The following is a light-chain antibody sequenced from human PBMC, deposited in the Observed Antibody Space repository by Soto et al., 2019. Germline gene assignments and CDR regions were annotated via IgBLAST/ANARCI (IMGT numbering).Light chain of an antibody. CDR2: AAS. CDR3: QQTYSSAYT. Sequence: DIQMTQSPPILSASVGDEVTITCSARQNIGAYLNWYQHKPGKALKLLIYAASTLQRGVPSRFSGGRSGTDFTFTISSLQPEDFATYFCQQTYSSAYTFGQGTKVDSK. J-gene: IGKJ2*01. V-gene: IGKV1-39*01. CDR1: QNIGAY.